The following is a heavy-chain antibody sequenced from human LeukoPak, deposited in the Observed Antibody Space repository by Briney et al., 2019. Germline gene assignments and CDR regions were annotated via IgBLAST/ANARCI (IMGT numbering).Heavy chain of an antibody. V-gene: IGHV3-21*01. CDR2: ISSSSSYI. J-gene: IGHJ4*02. CDR3: ARGYCSGGSCYGTG. D-gene: IGHD2-15*01. CDR1: GFTFSSYS. Sequence: GSLRLSCAAPGFTFSSYSMNWVRQAPGKGLEWVSSISSSSSYIYYADSVKGRFTISRDNAKNSLYLQMNSLRAEDTAVYYCARGYCSGGSCYGTGWGQGTLVTVSS.